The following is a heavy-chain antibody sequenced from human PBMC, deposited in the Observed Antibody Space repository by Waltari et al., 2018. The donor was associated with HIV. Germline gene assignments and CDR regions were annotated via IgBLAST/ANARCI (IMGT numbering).Heavy chain of an antibody. CDR3: TTLDIVVVPAAIRGSRYYGMDV. J-gene: IGHJ6*02. V-gene: IGHV3-15*01. CDR2: IKSKTDGGTT. D-gene: IGHD2-2*02. Sequence: EVQLVESGGGLVKPGGSLRLSCAASGFTFSNAWMSWVRQAAGKGLKWVGRIKSKTDGGTTDYAAPVKGRFTISRDDSKNTLYLQMNSLKTEDTAVYYCTTLDIVVVPAAIRGSRYYGMDVWGQGTTVTVSS. CDR1: GFTFSNAW.